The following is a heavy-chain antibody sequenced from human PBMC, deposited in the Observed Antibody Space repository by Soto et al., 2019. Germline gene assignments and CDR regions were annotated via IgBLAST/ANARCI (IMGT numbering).Heavy chain of an antibody. CDR3: AKADDFWSGYNIYYYYGMDV. CDR1: GFTFSSYA. V-gene: IGHV3-23*01. J-gene: IGHJ6*02. CDR2: ISGSGGRT. D-gene: IGHD3-3*01. Sequence: GGSLRLSCAASGFTFSSYAMSWVRQAPGKGLEWVSGISGSGGRTYYADSVKGRFTISRDNSKHTLYLQMNSLRAEDTAVYYCAKADDFWSGYNIYYYYGMDVWGQGTTVTVSS.